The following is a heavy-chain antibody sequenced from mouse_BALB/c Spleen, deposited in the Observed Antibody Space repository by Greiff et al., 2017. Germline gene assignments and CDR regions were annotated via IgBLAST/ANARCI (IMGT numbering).Heavy chain of an antibody. D-gene: IGHD2-14*01. CDR1: GFTFSSYG. V-gene: IGHV5-6-3*01. CDR3: ARVYYRYDSMDY. J-gene: IGHJ4*01. Sequence: EVKLEESGGGLVQPGGSLKLSCAASGFTFSSYGMSWVRQTPDKRLELVATINSNGGSTYYPDSVKGRFTISRDNAKNTLYLQMSSLKSEDTAMYYCARVYYRYDSMDYWGQGTSVTVSS. CDR2: INSNGGST.